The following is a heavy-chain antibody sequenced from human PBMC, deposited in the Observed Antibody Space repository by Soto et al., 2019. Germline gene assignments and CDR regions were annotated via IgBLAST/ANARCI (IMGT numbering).Heavy chain of an antibody. CDR3: ARDRGYCGYENYGMDV. D-gene: IGHD5-12*01. V-gene: IGHV4-59*02. CDR2: IEYSGST. CDR1: GVSVSTDC. J-gene: IGHJ6*02. Sequence: TLSLTFTVCGVSVSTDCWRWIQRRPGRGLEWIGYIEYSGSTNYNPSLKSRVTISVVTSKKQYSLKLSSVSAADTAVYYCARDRGYCGYENYGMDVWGQGTTVTVSS.